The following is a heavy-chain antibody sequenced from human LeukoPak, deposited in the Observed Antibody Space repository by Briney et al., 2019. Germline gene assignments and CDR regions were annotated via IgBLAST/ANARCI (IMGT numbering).Heavy chain of an antibody. Sequence: PGGSLRLSCAASGFSFRDYWVSWMRQAPGKGLEWVSYISGGSDHTNYADSVKGRFTISRDNAKNSLYPQMNSLTDEDTAVYYCARCQYNSSPDIWGQGTLVTVSS. V-gene: IGHV3-11*03. D-gene: IGHD1-14*01. J-gene: IGHJ4*02. CDR2: ISGGSDHT. CDR1: GFSFRDYW. CDR3: ARCQYNSSPDI.